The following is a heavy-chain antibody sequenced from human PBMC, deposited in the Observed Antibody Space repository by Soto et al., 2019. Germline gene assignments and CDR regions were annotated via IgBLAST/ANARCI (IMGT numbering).Heavy chain of an antibody. J-gene: IGHJ4*02. CDR3: ARISVAATFLYFYY. Sequence: EVQLVESGGGLVQPGGSLRLSCAASGFTVSSNYMSWVRQAPGKGLEWVSVIYSGGSTYYADSVKGRFTISRHNSKNTLYLQMNSLRAEDTAVYYCARISVAATFLYFYYWGQGTLVTVSS. V-gene: IGHV3-53*04. CDR2: IYSGGST. CDR1: GFTVSSNY. D-gene: IGHD2-15*01.